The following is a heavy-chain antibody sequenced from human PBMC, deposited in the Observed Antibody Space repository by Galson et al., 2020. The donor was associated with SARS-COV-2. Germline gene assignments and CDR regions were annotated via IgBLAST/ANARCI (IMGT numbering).Heavy chain of an antibody. CDR2: ISSGGST. Sequence: GGSLRLSCAASGFTVSSNYMSWVRQAPGKGLEWVSVISSGGSTYYADSVKGRFTISRDNSKNTLYLQMNSLRAEDTAVYYCAATYYDSSGLDYCGQGTLVTVSS. D-gene: IGHD3-22*01. CDR1: GFTVSSNY. CDR3: AATYYDSSGLDY. J-gene: IGHJ4*02. V-gene: IGHV3-66*02.